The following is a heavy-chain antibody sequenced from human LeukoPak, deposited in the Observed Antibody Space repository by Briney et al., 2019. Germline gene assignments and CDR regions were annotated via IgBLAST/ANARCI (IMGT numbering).Heavy chain of an antibody. D-gene: IGHD6-13*01. Sequence: PGGSLRLSCAASGFTFSSYGMHWVRQAPGKGLEWVAVISFDERNKYYADSVKGRFTISRDNSKNTLYLQMNSLRAEDTAVYYCAKVGSSWFRSYFDYWGQGTLVTVSS. J-gene: IGHJ4*02. V-gene: IGHV3-30*18. CDR2: ISFDERNK. CDR1: GFTFSSYG. CDR3: AKVGSSWFRSYFDY.